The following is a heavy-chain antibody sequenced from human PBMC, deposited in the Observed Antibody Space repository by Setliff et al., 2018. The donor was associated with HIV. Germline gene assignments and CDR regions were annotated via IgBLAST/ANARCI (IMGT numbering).Heavy chain of an antibody. Sequence: PSETLSLTCTVSGGSISSGIYYWSWIRQPAGQGLEWIGHIYTSGSTNYSPSVKSRVTISVDTSKNQFSPRLNSVTAADTAVYYCARASVGATGLYAFEIWGQGTMVTVSS. CDR1: GGSISSGIYY. D-gene: IGHD1-26*01. CDR3: ARASVGATGLYAFEI. V-gene: IGHV4-61*09. CDR2: IYTSGST. J-gene: IGHJ3*02.